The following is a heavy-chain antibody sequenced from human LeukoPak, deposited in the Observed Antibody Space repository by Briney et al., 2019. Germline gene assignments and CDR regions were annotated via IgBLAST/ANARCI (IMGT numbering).Heavy chain of an antibody. J-gene: IGHJ5*02. D-gene: IGHD3-10*01. CDR1: GYTFTSYA. CDR2: INTNTGNP. CDR3: ARDGTLGISGYWFDP. Sequence: ASVKVSCKASGYTFTSYAMNWVRQAPGQGLDWMGWINTNTGNPTYAQGFTGRFVFSLDTSVSTAYLQISSLKAEDTAVYYCARDGTLGISGYWFDPWGQGTLVTVSS. V-gene: IGHV7-4-1*02.